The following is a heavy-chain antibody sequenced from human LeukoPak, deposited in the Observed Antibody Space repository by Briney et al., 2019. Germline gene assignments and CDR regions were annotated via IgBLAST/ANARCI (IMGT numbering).Heavy chain of an antibody. J-gene: IGHJ4*02. CDR3: ARVASSSWYVPDY. CDR1: GGSISSYY. Sequence: SETLSLTCTVSGGSISSYYWSWIRQPPGKGLEWIGYIYYSGSTNYKPSLKSRVTISVDTSKNQFSLKLSSVTAADTAVYYCARVASSSWYVPDYWGQGTLVTVSS. D-gene: IGHD6-13*01. CDR2: IYYSGST. V-gene: IGHV4-59*01.